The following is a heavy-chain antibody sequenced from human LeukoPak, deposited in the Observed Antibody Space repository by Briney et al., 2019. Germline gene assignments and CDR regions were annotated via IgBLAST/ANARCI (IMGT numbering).Heavy chain of an antibody. V-gene: IGHV4-59*01. CDR3: ARDVAVAGNFDY. J-gene: IGHJ4*02. Sequence: PSETLSLTCAVYGGSFSGYYWSWIRQPPGKGLEWIGYIYYSGSTNYNPSLKSRVTISVDTSKNQFSLKLSSVTAADTAVYYCARDVAVAGNFDYWGQGTLVTVSS. CDR1: GGSFSGYY. D-gene: IGHD6-19*01. CDR2: IYYSGST.